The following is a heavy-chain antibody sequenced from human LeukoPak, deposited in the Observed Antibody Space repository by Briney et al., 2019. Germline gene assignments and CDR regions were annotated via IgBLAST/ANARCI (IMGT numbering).Heavy chain of an antibody. CDR1: GFVVSDNY. J-gene: IGHJ4*02. Sequence: GGSLRLSCAASGFVVSDNYISWVRQAPGKGLEWISIIYSGNNTSYTVSVKGRFIISRDNSKNMVYLQMNSLRPEDTAVYYCAREGVATAGTAYDYWGQGTLVTVSS. V-gene: IGHV3-66*01. CDR3: AREGVATAGTAYDY. CDR2: IYSGNNT. D-gene: IGHD6-13*01.